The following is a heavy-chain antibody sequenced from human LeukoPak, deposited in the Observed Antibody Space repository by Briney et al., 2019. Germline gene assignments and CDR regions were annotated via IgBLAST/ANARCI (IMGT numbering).Heavy chain of an antibody. V-gene: IGHV3-48*01. CDR1: GFTFSSYS. D-gene: IGHD3-9*01. J-gene: IGHJ4*02. CDR2: ISSTSGTI. CDR3: ARGYYDVLTGYFD. Sequence: GGSLRLSCAASGFTFSSYSMNWVRQAPGRGLEWVSYISSTSGTIYYADSVKGRSTISRDNAKNSLYLQMNSLRAEDTAVYYCARGYYDVLTGYFDWGQGTLVTVSS.